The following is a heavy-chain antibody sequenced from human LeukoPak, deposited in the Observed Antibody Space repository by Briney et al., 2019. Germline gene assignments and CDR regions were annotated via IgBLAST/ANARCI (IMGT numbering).Heavy chain of an antibody. V-gene: IGHV1-69*04. J-gene: IGHJ5*02. D-gene: IGHD3-10*01. CDR1: GGTFSSYA. Sequence: SVKVSCKASGGTFSSYAISWVRQAPGQGLEWMGRIIPILGIANYAQKFQGRVTITADKSTSTAYMELSSLRSEDTAVYYCARDKVTMVRGVIKLDPWGQGTLVTVSS. CDR3: ARDKVTMVRGVIKLDP. CDR2: IIPILGIA.